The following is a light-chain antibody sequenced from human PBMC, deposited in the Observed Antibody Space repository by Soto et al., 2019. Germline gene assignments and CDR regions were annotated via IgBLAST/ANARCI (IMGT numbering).Light chain of an antibody. Sequence: QSALTQPASVSGSPGQSITISCTGTSSDVGGYNYVSWYQQHPGKAPKLMIYDVSNRPSGVSNRFSGSKCGNTASLTISGLQAEDEADYYCSSYTTSSTLYVVFGGGTKVTVL. J-gene: IGLJ2*01. CDR1: SSDVGGYNY. CDR3: SSYTTSSTLYVV. V-gene: IGLV2-14*01. CDR2: DVS.